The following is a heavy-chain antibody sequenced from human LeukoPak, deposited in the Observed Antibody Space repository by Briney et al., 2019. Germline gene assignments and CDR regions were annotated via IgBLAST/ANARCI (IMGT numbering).Heavy chain of an antibody. CDR3: ARDYDFWSGLDC. J-gene: IGHJ4*02. CDR2: IKGDGSTQ. V-gene: IGHV3-7*01. Sequence: GGSLRLSCAASGFTFSSYWMTWVRQAPGKGLEWVANIKGDGSTQHYLDSVKGRFTISRDNAKNSLYLQMSSLRAEDTAVYYCARDYDFWSGLDCWGQGTLVTVSS. CDR1: GFTFSSYW. D-gene: IGHD3-3*01.